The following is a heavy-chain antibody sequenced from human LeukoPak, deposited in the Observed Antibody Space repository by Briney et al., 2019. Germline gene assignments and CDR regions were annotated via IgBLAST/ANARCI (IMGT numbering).Heavy chain of an antibody. V-gene: IGHV3-66*01. CDR1: GFTVSSNY. CDR3: ARSKWEQTGYYYGTDV. J-gene: IGHJ6*02. Sequence: GGSLRLSCAASGFTVSSNYMSWVRQAPGKGLEWVSVIYSGGSTYYADSVKGRFTISRDNSKNTLYLQMNSLRAEDTAVYYCARSKWEQTGYYYGTDVWGQGTTVTVSS. D-gene: IGHD1-26*01. CDR2: IYSGGST.